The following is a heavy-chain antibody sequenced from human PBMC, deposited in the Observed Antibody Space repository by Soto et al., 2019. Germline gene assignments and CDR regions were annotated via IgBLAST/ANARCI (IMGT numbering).Heavy chain of an antibody. J-gene: IGHJ4*02. CDR3: ARDPEAYFRGIAATDY. Sequence: QVQLVESGGGVVQPGRSLRLSCAASGFTFSSYGMHWVRQAPGKGLEWVAVIWYDGSNKYYADSVKGRFTISRDNSKNTLYLQMNSLRAEDTAVYYCARDPEAYFRGIAATDYWGQGTLVTVSS. CDR1: GFTFSSYG. CDR2: IWYDGSNK. D-gene: IGHD6-13*01. V-gene: IGHV3-33*01.